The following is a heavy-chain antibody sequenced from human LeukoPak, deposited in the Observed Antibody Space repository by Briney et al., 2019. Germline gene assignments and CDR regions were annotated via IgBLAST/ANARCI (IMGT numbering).Heavy chain of an antibody. Sequence: PGGSLRLSCAASGFTFSSFGMSWVRQAPGQGLEFVSGITGRAGDTFYADFVKGRFTIARDNSKNILYLQMSSLKVEDTAVHYCAKFPYHDVFGWFDPWGQGTLVIVSS. D-gene: IGHD3-3*01. V-gene: IGHV3-23*01. CDR3: AKFPYHDVFGWFDP. CDR1: GFTFSSFG. CDR2: ITGRAGDT. J-gene: IGHJ5*02.